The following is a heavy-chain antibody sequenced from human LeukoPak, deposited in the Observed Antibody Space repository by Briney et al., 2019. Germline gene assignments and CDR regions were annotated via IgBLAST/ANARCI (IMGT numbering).Heavy chain of an antibody. J-gene: IGHJ4*02. V-gene: IGHV3-23*01. Sequence: GGSLRLSCAASGFTFSSYGMSWVRQAPGKGLEWVSAISGSGGSTYYADSVKGRFTISRDNSKNTLYLQMNSLRAEDTAVYYCAKVYSSSIQRPYFDYWGQGTLVTVSS. CDR1: GFTFSSYG. CDR3: AKVYSSSIQRPYFDY. CDR2: ISGSGGST. D-gene: IGHD6-6*01.